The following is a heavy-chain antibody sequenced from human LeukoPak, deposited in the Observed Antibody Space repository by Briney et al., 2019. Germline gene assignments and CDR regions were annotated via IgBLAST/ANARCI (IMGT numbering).Heavy chain of an antibody. CDR3: ARAADCSGGSCYSTYYFDY. CDR1: GFTFSSYGM. Sequence: GSLRLSCAASGFTFSSYGMSWVRQPPGKGLEWIGEIYHSGSTNYNPSLKSRVTISVDKSKNQFSLKLSSVTAADTAVYYCARAADCSGGSCYSTYYFDYWGQGTLVTVSS. CDR2: IYHSGST. D-gene: IGHD2-15*01. J-gene: IGHJ4*02. V-gene: IGHV4-4*02.